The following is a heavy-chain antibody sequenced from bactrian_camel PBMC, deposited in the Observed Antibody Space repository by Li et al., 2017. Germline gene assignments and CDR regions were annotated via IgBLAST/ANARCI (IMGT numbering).Heavy chain of an antibody. Sequence: VQLVESGGGSVQAGGSLRLSCAASGYYARGKCMGWFRQAPGKEREGIAIIYGGGDFTYYASSVRGRFTISQDNAKNTVYLQMNNLSPEDTAMYHCAARGGGCHTSPEEYSDWGQGTQVTVS. V-gene: IGHV3S40*01. CDR3: AARGGGCHTSPEEYSD. CDR1: GYYARGKC. CDR2: IYGGGDFT. D-gene: IGHD7*01. J-gene: IGHJ4*01.